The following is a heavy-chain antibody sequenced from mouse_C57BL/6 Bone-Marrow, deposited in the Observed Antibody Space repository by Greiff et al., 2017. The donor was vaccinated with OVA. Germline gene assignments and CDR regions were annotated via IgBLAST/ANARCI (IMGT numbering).Heavy chain of an antibody. V-gene: IGHV1-74*01. CDR2: IHPSDSDT. CDR1: GYTFTSYW. J-gene: IGHJ2*01. CDR3: ARWHDCGSRDYFDY. Sequence: VQLQQPGAELVKPGASVKVSCKASGYTFTSYWMRWVKQRPGHGLEWIGGIHPSDSDTNYNQKFKGKATLTVAKSSSTAYVQLRSLTAADTAVYYCARWHDCGSRDYFDYWGQGTTLTVSS. D-gene: IGHD1-1*01.